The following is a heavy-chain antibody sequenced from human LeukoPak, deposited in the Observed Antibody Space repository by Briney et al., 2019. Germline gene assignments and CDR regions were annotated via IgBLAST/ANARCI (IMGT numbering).Heavy chain of an antibody. CDR3: AREGDGYKKFNY. D-gene: IGHD5-24*01. CDR2: INPTDDST. Sequence: GASVKVSCKASTYIFTSYYIHWVRQAPGQGLEWMGLINPTDDSTSYAQKFQGRVSVTRDTSTSTVYMELSSLRFEDTAVYYCAREGDGYKKFNYWAQGILVTVSS. V-gene: IGHV1-46*01. CDR1: TYIFTSYY. J-gene: IGHJ4*02.